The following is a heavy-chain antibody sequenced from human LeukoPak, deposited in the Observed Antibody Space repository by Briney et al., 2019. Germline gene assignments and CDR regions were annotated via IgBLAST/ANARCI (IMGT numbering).Heavy chain of an antibody. D-gene: IGHD4-17*01. CDR3: VRDSDTYGDHTTRRFDY. Sequence: PGGSLRLSCAVSGFTFSSFAMSWVRQAPGKGLEWVSCISDRSNYIYYADSVKGRFTISRDNAKNSLYLELNSLRAEDTAVYHCVRDSDTYGDHTTRRFDYWGQGTLVTVSS. CDR2: ISDRSNYI. CDR1: GFTFSSFA. J-gene: IGHJ4*02. V-gene: IGHV3-21*01.